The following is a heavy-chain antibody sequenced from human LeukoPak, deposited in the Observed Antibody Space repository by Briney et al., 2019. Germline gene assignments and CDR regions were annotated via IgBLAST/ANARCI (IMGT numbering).Heavy chain of an antibody. CDR3: ASSNSAPEFDP. V-gene: IGHV3-21*04. D-gene: IGHD4-11*01. CDR2: ISSRSTYI. Sequence: GGSLRLSCAASGFTFSTYSMNWVRQAPGKGLEWVSTISSRSTYIYYADSVQGRVTISRDNAKTSLYLQMNSLRGEDTAVYYCASSNSAPEFDPWGQGTLVTVSS. J-gene: IGHJ5*02. CDR1: GFTFSTYS.